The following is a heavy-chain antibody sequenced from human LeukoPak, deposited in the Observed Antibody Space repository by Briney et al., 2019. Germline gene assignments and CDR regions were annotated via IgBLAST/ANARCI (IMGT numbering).Heavy chain of an antibody. CDR1: GFTFSSYW. Sequence: GGSLRLSCAASGFTFSSYWMHCVRQAPGKGLVWVSRINSDGSSTSYADSVKGRFTISRDNAKNTLYLQMNSLRAEDTAVYYCARDGDITMVRGVIITATYYYGMDVWGQGTTVTVSS. CDR2: INSDGSST. CDR3: ARDGDITMVRGVIITATYYYGMDV. D-gene: IGHD3-10*01. J-gene: IGHJ6*02. V-gene: IGHV3-74*01.